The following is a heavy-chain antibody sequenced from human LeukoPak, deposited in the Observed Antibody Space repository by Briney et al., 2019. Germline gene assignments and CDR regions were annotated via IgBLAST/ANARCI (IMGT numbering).Heavy chain of an antibody. V-gene: IGHV3-74*01. CDR1: GFTFCRYE. Sequence: GGSLRLSCAASGFTFCRYEMNWVRQAPGKGLVWVSRINSDGSSTSYADSVKGRFTISRDNAKNTLYLQMNSLRAEDMALYYCAKASSRSFSSGYYGNAFDIWGQGTMVTVSS. D-gene: IGHD6-19*01. J-gene: IGHJ3*02. CDR2: INSDGSST. CDR3: AKASSRSFSSGYYGNAFDI.